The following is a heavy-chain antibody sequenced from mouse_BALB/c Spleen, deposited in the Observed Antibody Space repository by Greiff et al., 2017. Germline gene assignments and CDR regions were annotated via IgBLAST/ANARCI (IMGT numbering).Heavy chain of an antibody. CDR3: ARREVHLDAMDY. CDR1: GYTFTNYW. CDR2: IYPGGGYT. J-gene: IGHJ4*01. V-gene: IGHV1-63*02. Sequence: VQLVESGAELVRPGTSVKISCKASGYTFTNYWLGWVKQRPGHGLEWIGDIYPGGGYTNYNEKFKGKATLTADTSSSTAYMQLSSLTSEDSAVYFCARREVHLDAMDYWGQGTSVTVSS. D-gene: IGHD2-14*01.